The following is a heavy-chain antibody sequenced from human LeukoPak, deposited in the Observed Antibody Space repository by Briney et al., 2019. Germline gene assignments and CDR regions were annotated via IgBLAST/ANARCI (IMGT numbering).Heavy chain of an antibody. CDR3: ARDPQYSSSSDAFDI. D-gene: IGHD6-13*01. CDR1: GGSVSSGSYY. CDR2: IYYSGST. J-gene: IGHJ3*02. Sequence: SEALSLTCTVSGGSVSSGSYYWSWIRQPPGKGLEWIGYIYYSGSTNYNPSLMSRVTISVDTSKNQFSLKLSSVTAADTAVYFCARDPQYSSSSDAFDIWGQGTMVTVSS. V-gene: IGHV4-61*01.